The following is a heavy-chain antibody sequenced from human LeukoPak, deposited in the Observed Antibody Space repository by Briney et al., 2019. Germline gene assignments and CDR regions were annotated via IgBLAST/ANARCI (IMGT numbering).Heavy chain of an antibody. Sequence: ASVKVSCKASGYTFTGYYIQWVRQAPGQGLEWMGWINPISGGTNYAQKFQGRVTMTRDMSITTAYMDLSRLSSDDTALYYCATGDFGNDALDIWGQGTMVTVSS. CDR2: INPISGGT. CDR1: GYTFTGYY. J-gene: IGHJ3*02. D-gene: IGHD7-27*01. CDR3: ATGDFGNDALDI. V-gene: IGHV1-2*02.